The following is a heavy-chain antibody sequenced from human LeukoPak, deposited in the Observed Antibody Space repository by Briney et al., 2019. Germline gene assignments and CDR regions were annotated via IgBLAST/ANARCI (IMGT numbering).Heavy chain of an antibody. D-gene: IGHD6-6*01. CDR1: GGSISSYY. Sequence: PSETLSLTCTVSGGSISSYYWSWIRQPPGKGLEWIGYIYYSGSTNYNPSLKSRVTISVDTSKNQFSLKLSSVTAADTAVYYCARDSSSLHDAFDIWGQGTMVTVSS. V-gene: IGHV4-59*12. CDR2: IYYSGST. J-gene: IGHJ3*02. CDR3: ARDSSSLHDAFDI.